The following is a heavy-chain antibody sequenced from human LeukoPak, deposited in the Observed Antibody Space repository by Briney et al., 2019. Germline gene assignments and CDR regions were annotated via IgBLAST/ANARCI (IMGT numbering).Heavy chain of an antibody. D-gene: IGHD3-9*01. CDR3: AGGYDILTGPRGWFDP. Sequence: GASVKVSCKASGYTFTGYYIHWVRQAPGQGLEWMGGIIPIFGTANYAQKFQGRVTITTDESTSTAYMELSSLRSEDTAVYYCAGGYDILTGPRGWFDPWGQGTLVTVSS. J-gene: IGHJ5*02. CDR2: IIPIFGTA. V-gene: IGHV1-69*05. CDR1: GYTFTGYY.